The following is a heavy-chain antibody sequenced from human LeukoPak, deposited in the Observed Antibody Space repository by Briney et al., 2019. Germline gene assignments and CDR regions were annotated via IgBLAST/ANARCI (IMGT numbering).Heavy chain of an antibody. CDR3: AREYYGSGSDY. CDR2: ISSSGSTI. J-gene: IGHJ4*02. V-gene: IGHV3-48*03. CDR1: GFTFSSYE. Sequence: GGSLRLSCAASGFTFSSYEMNWVRQAPGKGLEWVSYISSSGSTIYYADSVKGRFIISRDNAKNSLYLQMNSLRAEDTAVYYCAREYYGSGSDYWGQGTLVTVSS. D-gene: IGHD3-10*01.